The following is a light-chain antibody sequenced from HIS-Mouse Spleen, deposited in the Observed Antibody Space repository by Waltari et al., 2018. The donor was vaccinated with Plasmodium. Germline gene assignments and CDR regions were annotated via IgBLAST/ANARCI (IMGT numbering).Light chain of an antibody. CDR2: EDS. CDR1: ALPKQY. Sequence: SYELPQPPSVSVSPGQTARITFSGDALPKQYASWYQHKSGQAPVLVIYEDSKRPSGIPERFSGSSSGTMATLTISGAQVEDEADYYCYSTDSSGNHRVFGGGTKLTVL. J-gene: IGLJ3*02. CDR3: YSTDSSGNHRV. V-gene: IGLV3-10*01.